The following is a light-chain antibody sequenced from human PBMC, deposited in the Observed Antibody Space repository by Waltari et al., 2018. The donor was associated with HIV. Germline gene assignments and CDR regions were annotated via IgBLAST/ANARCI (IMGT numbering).Light chain of an antibody. Sequence: QSALTQPPSASGSPGQSVIISCTGTTSDVGGNNYVSWYQQHPGKAPKLMIYDVNKRPSGVPARFFGSESGNTASLTVSGLQAEDEADYYCSSYAGSDAWVFGGGTKLTVL. CDR1: TSDVGGNNY. J-gene: IGLJ3*02. CDR3: SSYAGSDAWV. V-gene: IGLV2-8*01. CDR2: DVN.